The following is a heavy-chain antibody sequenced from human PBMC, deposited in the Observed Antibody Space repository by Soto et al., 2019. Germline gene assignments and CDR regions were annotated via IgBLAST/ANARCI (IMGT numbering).Heavy chain of an antibody. J-gene: IGHJ4*02. V-gene: IGHV3-15*01. CDR2: IKSKADGGAR. D-gene: IGHD1-1*01. Sequence: EVQMVQSGGDLVKPGGSLRLSCVTSGSMFSSAWMSWVRQAPGKGLEWVARIKSKADGGARDYAAPVKGRFTISRDDSKNTVYLQMNSMRAEDTAVYYCVEGWNDFWGQGTLVTVSS. CDR3: VEGWNDF. CDR1: GSMFSSAW.